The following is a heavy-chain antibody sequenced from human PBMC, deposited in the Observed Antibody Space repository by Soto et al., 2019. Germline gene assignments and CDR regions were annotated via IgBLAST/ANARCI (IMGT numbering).Heavy chain of an antibody. CDR1: GGSISSYY. V-gene: IGHV4-59*01. CDR3: ARDHHTYYYDSSGYSGVVAFDI. Sequence: PSETLSLTCTVSGGSISSYYWSLIRQPPGKGLEWIGYIYYSGSTNYNPSLKSRVTISVDTSKNQFSLKLSSVTAADTAVYYCARDHHTYYYDSSGYSGVVAFDIWGQGTMVTVSS. J-gene: IGHJ3*02. D-gene: IGHD3-22*01. CDR2: IYYSGST.